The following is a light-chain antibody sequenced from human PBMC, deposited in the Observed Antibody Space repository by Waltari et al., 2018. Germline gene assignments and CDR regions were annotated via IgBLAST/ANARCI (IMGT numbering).Light chain of an antibody. CDR2: ATS. CDR3: LISFGGAEEI. CDR1: TGPVNKGPY. J-gene: IGLJ2*01. V-gene: IGLV7-46*01. Sequence: QAVVTQEPSLTVSPGGTVTLTCASSTGPVNKGPYTYWFQQKPGQAPRTLIYATSNKHALTPVRFSGSLLGGKAALTLSGAQPEDEADYYCLISFGGAEEIFGGGTKLTVL.